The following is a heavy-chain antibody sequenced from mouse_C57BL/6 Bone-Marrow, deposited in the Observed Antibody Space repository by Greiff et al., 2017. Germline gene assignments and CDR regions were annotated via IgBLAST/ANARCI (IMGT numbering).Heavy chain of an antibody. CDR2: ISYDGSN. J-gene: IGHJ2*01. CDR3: ASSPYYFDY. Sequence: EVKLQESGPGLVKPSQSLSLTCSVTGYSITSGYYWNWIRQFPGNKLEWMGYISYDGSNNYNPSLKNRISITRDTSKNQFFLKLNSVTTEDTATYYCASSPYYFDYWGQGTTLTVSS. CDR1: GYSITSGYY. V-gene: IGHV3-6*01.